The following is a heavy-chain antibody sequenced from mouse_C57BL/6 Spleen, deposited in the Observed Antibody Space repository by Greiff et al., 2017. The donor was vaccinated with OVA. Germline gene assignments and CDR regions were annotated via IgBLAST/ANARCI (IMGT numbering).Heavy chain of an antibody. D-gene: IGHD4-1*01. V-gene: IGHV1-55*01. CDR3: SRRGNWALYAMDY. J-gene: IGHJ4*01. CDR2: IYPGSGST. Sequence: QVQLQQSGAELVKPGASVKMSCKASGYTFTSYWITWVKQRPGQGLEWIGDIYPGSGSTNYNEKFKSKATVTVDTSSSTAYMQLSSLTSEDSAVYYCSRRGNWALYAMDYWGQGTSVTVSA. CDR1: GYTFTSYW.